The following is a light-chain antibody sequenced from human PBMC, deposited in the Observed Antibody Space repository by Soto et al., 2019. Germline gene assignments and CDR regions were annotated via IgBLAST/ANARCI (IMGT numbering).Light chain of an antibody. CDR2: RAS. J-gene: IGKJ4*01. CDR1: QSVSSAL. CDR3: KQYESSPLT. Sequence: EIVLTQSPDTLSLSPGERATLSCRASQSVSSALLAWYQQKPGQAPRLLIYRASTRATGIPDRFTGSGSGTDFTLTITSLEPEDFAVYYCKQYESSPLTFGGGTKVEIK. V-gene: IGKV3-20*01.